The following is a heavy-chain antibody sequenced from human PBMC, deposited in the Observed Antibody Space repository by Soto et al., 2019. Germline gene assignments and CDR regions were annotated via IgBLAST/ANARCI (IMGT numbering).Heavy chain of an antibody. CDR2: ISHLENT. Sequence: SETLSLTCTVSGASISYGGFSWSWSRQSPGKGLEWIGYISHLENTYLHPSYKSRLTMSIDRTRNQFSLNLSYVTAAYMAVYYCDRGGGYDSFDYWGQGVLVTVSS. D-gene: IGHD5-12*01. J-gene: IGHJ4*02. CDR1: GASISYGGFS. V-gene: IGHV4-30-2*06. CDR3: DRGGGYDSFDY.